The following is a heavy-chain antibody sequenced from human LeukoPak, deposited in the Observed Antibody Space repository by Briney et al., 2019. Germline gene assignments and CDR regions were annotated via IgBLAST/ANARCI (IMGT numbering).Heavy chain of an antibody. Sequence: GGSLRLSCAASGFTFSTYGMHWVRQAPGKGLEWVAAMSYDGSNKYYADSVKGRFTISRDNSKNTLYLQVNSLRAEDTAVYYCANDRDENDYFDYWGQGTLVIVSS. J-gene: IGHJ4*02. CDR1: GFTFSTYG. V-gene: IGHV3-30*18. D-gene: IGHD1-1*01. CDR3: ANDRDENDYFDY. CDR2: MSYDGSNK.